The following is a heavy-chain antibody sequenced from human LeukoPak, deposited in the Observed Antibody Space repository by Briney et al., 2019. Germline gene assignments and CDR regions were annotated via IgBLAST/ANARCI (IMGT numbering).Heavy chain of an antibody. CDR1: GFTFSSYS. D-gene: IGHD5-18*01. CDR3: ARVSRGYSYGANDY. CDR2: ISSSSSTI. J-gene: IGHJ4*02. V-gene: IGHV3-48*01. Sequence: GGSLRLSCAASGFTFSSYSMNWVRQAPGKGLEWVSYISSSSSTIYYADSVKGRFTISRDNAKNSLYLQMNSLRAEDTAVYYCARVSRGYSYGANDYWGQGTLVTVSS.